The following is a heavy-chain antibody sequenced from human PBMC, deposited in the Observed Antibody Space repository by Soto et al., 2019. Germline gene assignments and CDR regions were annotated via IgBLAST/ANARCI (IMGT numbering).Heavy chain of an antibody. CDR3: GRPKLILIAAAAHIDD. J-gene: IGHJ4*02. CDR2: ISGSGGST. Sequence: PGGSLRLSCAASGFTFSSYAMSWVRQAPGKGLEWVSAISGSGGSTYYADSVKGRFTISRDNSKNTLYLQMNSLRAEDTAVYYCGRPKLILIAAAAHIDDWGQGTLVTVYS. V-gene: IGHV3-23*01. CDR1: GFTFSSYA. D-gene: IGHD6-13*01.